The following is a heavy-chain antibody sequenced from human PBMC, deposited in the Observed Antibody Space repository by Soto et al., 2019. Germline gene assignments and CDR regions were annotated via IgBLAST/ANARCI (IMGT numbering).Heavy chain of an antibody. J-gene: IGHJ4*02. CDR1: GFTFRTYG. CDR2: ISSSGSFI. D-gene: IGHD6-13*01. V-gene: IGHV3-21*01. CDR3: AREPQGIAAALDY. Sequence: PGGSLRLSCAASGFTFRTYGMNWVRRAPGGGLEWVASISSSGSFIYYAVSVKGRFTISRDDAEKSLYLQMNSLRAEDTALYYCAREPQGIAAALDYWGQGTLVTVSS.